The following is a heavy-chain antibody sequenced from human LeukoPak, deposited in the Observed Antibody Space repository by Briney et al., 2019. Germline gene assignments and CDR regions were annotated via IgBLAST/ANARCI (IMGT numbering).Heavy chain of an antibody. Sequence: GRSLRLSCAASGFTFSSYAMHWVRQAPGKGLEWVAVISYDGSNKYYADSVKGRFTISRDNSKNTLYLQMNSLRAEDTAVYYCTKGQSYQLQDAFDFWGQGTMVIVSS. V-gene: IGHV3-30-3*01. CDR1: GFTFSSYA. CDR3: TKGQSYQLQDAFDF. J-gene: IGHJ3*01. CDR2: ISYDGSNK. D-gene: IGHD2-2*01.